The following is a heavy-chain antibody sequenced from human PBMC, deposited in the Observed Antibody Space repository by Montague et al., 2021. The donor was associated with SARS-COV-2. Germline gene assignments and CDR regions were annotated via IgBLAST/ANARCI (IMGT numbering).Heavy chain of an antibody. CDR2: ISRDSNWI. V-gene: IGHV3-21*01. Sequence: SLRLSCAASGFTFSTYTMNWVRQAPGKGLEWVSSISRDSNWIYYADSLRGRFTISRDNAKDSLYPQLNSLTAEDTAVYYCARSGNFGTFLYRTPDYWGQGTLVTVSS. D-gene: IGHD1-1*01. J-gene: IGHJ4*02. CDR1: GFTFSTYT. CDR3: ARSGNFGTFLYRTPDY.